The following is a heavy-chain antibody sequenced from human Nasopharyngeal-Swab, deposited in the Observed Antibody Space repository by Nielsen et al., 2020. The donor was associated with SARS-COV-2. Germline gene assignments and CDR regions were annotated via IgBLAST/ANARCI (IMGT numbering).Heavy chain of an antibody. J-gene: IGHJ5*02. Sequence: WIRQPPGKDLEWMGRIDPSDSYTNYSPSFQGHVTISADKSISTAYLQWSSLKTSDTAMYYCARSDTAMGVGHWGQGTLVTVSS. V-gene: IGHV5-10-1*01. D-gene: IGHD5-18*01. CDR3: ARSDTAMGVGH. CDR2: IDPSDSYT.